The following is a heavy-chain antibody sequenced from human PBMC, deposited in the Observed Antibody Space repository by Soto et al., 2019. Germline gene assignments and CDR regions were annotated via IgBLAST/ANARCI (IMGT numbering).Heavy chain of an antibody. Sequence: GGSLRLSCVVSGFTFSSYWMSWVRQAPGKVLEWVASIKQDGSEKYYVDSVKGRFTISRDNAKSSLYLQMNSLRAEDTAVYYCARDHQPRGWYYDSSGCFEYWGQGTQVTVSS. CDR2: IKQDGSEK. CDR3: ARDHQPRGWYYDSSGCFEY. J-gene: IGHJ4*02. D-gene: IGHD3-22*01. V-gene: IGHV3-7*03. CDR1: GFTFSSYW.